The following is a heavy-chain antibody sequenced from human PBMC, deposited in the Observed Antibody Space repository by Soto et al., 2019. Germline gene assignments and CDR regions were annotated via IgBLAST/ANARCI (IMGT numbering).Heavy chain of an antibody. CDR2: INPNSGGT. CDR3: ARGSYDSSGYYRDAFDI. V-gene: IGHV1-2*04. CDR1: GYTFTGYY. D-gene: IGHD3-22*01. Sequence: ASVKVSCKASGYTFTGYYMHWVRQAPGQGLEWMGWINPNSGGTNYAQKFQGWVTMTRDTSISTAYMELSRLRSDDTAVYYCARGSYDSSGYYRDAFDIWGQGTMVTVSS. J-gene: IGHJ3*02.